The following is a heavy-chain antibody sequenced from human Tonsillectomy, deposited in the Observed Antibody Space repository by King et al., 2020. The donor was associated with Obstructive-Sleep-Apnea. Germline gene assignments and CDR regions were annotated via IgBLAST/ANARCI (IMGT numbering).Heavy chain of an antibody. Sequence: QLVQSGAEVKKHGESLKISCKGSGYNFMTSWIGWVRQMPGKGLEWMGIVNPADSDFRYSPSFQGQVTISADKSISTAYLQWSSLKASDTAMYFCARLSSSIVVFDYWGQGTLVTVSS. V-gene: IGHV5-51*01. D-gene: IGHD1-26*01. J-gene: IGHJ4*02. CDR3: ARLSSSIVVFDY. CDR1: GYNFMTSW. CDR2: VNPADSDF.